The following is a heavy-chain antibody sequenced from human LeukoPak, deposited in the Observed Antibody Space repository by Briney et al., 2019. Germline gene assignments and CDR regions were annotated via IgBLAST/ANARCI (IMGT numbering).Heavy chain of an antibody. D-gene: IGHD2-21*02. CDR1: GYTFTGYY. J-gene: IGHJ4*02. V-gene: IGHV1-2*02. CDR3: ARDRWVPTAIDY. Sequence: ASVKVSCKASGYTFTGYYMHWVRQAPGQGLEWVGWINPNSGGTNYAQKFQGRVTMTRDTSISTAYMELSRLRSDDTAVYYCARDRWVPTAIDYWGQGTLVTVSS. CDR2: INPNSGGT.